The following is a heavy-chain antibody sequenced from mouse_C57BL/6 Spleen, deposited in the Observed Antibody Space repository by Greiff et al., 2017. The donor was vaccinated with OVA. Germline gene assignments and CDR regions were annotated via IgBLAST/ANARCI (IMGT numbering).Heavy chain of an antibody. Sequence: EVKLMESGGGLVKPGGSLKLSCAASGFTFSSYTMSWVRQTPEKRLEWVATISGGGGNTYYPDSVKGRFTISRDNAKNTLYLQMSSLRSEDTALYYCARQVYDGYRYFDYWGQGTTLTVSS. J-gene: IGHJ2*01. CDR1: GFTFSSYT. V-gene: IGHV5-9*01. CDR2: ISGGGGNT. D-gene: IGHD2-3*01. CDR3: ARQVYDGYRYFDY.